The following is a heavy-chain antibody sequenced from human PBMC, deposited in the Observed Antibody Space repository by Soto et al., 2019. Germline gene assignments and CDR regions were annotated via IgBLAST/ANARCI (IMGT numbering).Heavy chain of an antibody. D-gene: IGHD5-12*01. CDR2: ISSNGGST. CDR1: GFTFSSYA. J-gene: IGHJ4*01. Sequence: EVQLVESGGGLVQPGGSLRLSCAASGFTFSSYAMHWVRQAPGKGLEYVSDISSNGGSTYYANSVKGRFTISRDNSKNRLYLQMASREVGDMAVYSFAGGGYRASESAYWGQEPWSPSLQ. CDR3: AGGGYRASESAY. V-gene: IGHV3-64*01.